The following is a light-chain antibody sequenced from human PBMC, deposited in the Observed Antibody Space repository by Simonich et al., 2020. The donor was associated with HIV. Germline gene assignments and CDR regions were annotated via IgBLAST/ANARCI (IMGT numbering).Light chain of an antibody. Sequence: EIVMTQSPVTPSVSPGERATLSCSASQSVSSNLAWYQQKPGQAPRLLIYGASTRATGIPARVSGSGSGTEFTLTISSMQSEDFAVYYCQQYNNWPPWTFGQGTKVEIK. CDR3: QQYNNWPPWT. CDR2: GAS. J-gene: IGKJ1*01. V-gene: IGKV3-15*01. CDR1: QSVSSN.